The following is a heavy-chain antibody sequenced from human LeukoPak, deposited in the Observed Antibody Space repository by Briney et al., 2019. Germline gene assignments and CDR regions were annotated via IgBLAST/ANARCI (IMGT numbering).Heavy chain of an antibody. J-gene: IGHJ6*02. D-gene: IGHD3-22*01. CDR1: GGTFSSYA. CDR3: ARETYYYDSSGYQNYYYYYGMDV. CDR2: IIPILGIA. Sequence: ASVMVSCKASGGTFSSYAISWVRQAPEQGLEWMGRIIPILGIANYAQKFQGRVTITADKSTSTAYMELSSLRSEDTAVYYCARETYYYDSSGYQNYYYYYGMDVWGQGTTVTVSS. V-gene: IGHV1-69*04.